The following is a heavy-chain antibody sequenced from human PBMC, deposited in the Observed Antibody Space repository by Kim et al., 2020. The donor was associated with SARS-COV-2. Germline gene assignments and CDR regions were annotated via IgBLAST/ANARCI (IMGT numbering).Heavy chain of an antibody. Sequence: YSGSTYYNPSLKSRVTISVDTSKNQFSLKLSSVTAADTAVYYCARRLGYWGQGTLVTVSS. CDR3: ARRLGY. D-gene: IGHD3-10*01. V-gene: IGHV4-39*01. J-gene: IGHJ4*02. CDR2: YSGST.